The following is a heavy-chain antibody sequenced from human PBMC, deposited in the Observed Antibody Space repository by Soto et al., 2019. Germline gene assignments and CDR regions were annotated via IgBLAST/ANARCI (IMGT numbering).Heavy chain of an antibody. V-gene: IGHV1-3*01. Sequence: QVQLVQSGAEVKKPRASVKVSCRASGYTFASYAMHWVRQAPGQRLEWMGWINAGSGHTKYSQKFQGRVTITRDTSAITAYMELSSLRSEDTAVYYCARGSRPAAIEDYFYYDMDVWGQGTTVTVSS. CDR3: ARGSRPAAIEDYFYYDMDV. J-gene: IGHJ6*02. D-gene: IGHD2-2*01. CDR2: INAGSGHT. CDR1: GYTFASYA.